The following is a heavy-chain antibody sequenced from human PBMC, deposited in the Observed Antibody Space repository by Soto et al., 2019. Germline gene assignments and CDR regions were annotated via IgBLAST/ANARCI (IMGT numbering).Heavy chain of an antibody. CDR3: ARGGRSSSWYRLNWYFDL. V-gene: IGHV3-30*04. Sequence: QVQLVDSGGGVVQPGRSLRLSCAASGFTFSSYAMHGVRRAPGKGLVWVAVISYDGRSAYYADSVKGRFTISRDNSKNTLYLQMNSLRTEDPAVFYCARGGRSSSWYRLNWYFDLWGRGTLVTVSS. J-gene: IGHJ2*01. CDR1: GFTFSSYA. CDR2: ISYDGRSA. D-gene: IGHD6-13*01.